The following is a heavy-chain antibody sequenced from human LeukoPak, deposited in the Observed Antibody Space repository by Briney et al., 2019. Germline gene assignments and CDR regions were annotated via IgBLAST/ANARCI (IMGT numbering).Heavy chain of an antibody. CDR2: ISSSSSYI. CDR3: ARGVDYDFWYMDV. Sequence: GGSLRLSCAASGFTFSSYSMNWVRQAPGKGMEWVSSISSSSSYIYDADSVKGRFTISRDNAKNSLYLQMNSLRAEDTAVYYCARGVDYDFWYMDVWGKGTTVTVSS. D-gene: IGHD3-3*01. CDR1: GFTFSSYS. V-gene: IGHV3-21*01. J-gene: IGHJ6*03.